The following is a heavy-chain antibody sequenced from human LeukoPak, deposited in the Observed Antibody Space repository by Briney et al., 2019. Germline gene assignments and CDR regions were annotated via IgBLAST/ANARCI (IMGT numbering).Heavy chain of an antibody. J-gene: IGHJ4*02. Sequence: PGGSLRLSCAASGFTFSSYSMNWVRRAPGKGLEWVSSISSSSSYIYYADSVKGRFTISRDNAKNSLYLQMNSLRAEDTAVYYCARVDDTAMVDWGQGTLVTVSS. D-gene: IGHD5-18*01. CDR2: ISSSSSYI. CDR3: ARVDDTAMVD. V-gene: IGHV3-21*01. CDR1: GFTFSSYS.